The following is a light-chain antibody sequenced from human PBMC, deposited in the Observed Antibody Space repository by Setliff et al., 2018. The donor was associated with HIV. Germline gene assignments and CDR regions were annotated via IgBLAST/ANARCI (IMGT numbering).Light chain of an antibody. CDR3: SSYTSSTPLYV. J-gene: IGLJ1*01. V-gene: IGLV2-14*03. CDR2: DVS. Sequence: QSVLTQPASVSGSPGQSITISCTGISSDVGTYNSVSWYQQHPGKAPKLMIYDVSNRPSGVSNRFSGSKSGNTASLTISGLQAEDEADYYCSSYTSSTPLYVFGTGTKVTVL. CDR1: SSDVGTYNS.